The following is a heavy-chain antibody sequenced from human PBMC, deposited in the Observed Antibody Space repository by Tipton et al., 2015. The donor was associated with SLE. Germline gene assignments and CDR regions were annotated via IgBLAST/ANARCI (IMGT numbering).Heavy chain of an antibody. Sequence: GSLRLSCAASGFSISSYWMSWVRQAPGKGLEWVANIKQDGSEKNYVDSGKGRFTISRDNAKNSLFLQMNSLRADDTAVYYCASLEAAPYYYGMDVWGQGTTVTVSS. CDR2: IKQDGSEK. D-gene: IGHD6-6*01. V-gene: IGHV3-7*01. CDR1: GFSISSYW. CDR3: ASLEAAPYYYGMDV. J-gene: IGHJ6*02.